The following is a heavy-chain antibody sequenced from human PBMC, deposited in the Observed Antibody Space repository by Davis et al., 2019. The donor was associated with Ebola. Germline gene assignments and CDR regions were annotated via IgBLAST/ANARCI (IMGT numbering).Heavy chain of an antibody. CDR1: GFTFSSYG. V-gene: IGHV3-30*18. CDR3: AKQGCSSTSCYYYYGMDV. Sequence: GGFLRLSCAASGFTFSSYGMHWVRQAPGKGLEWVAVISYDGSNKYYADSVKGRFTISRDNSKNTLYLQMNSLRAEDTAVYYCAKQGCSSTSCYYYYGMDVWGQGTTVTVSS. D-gene: IGHD2-2*01. J-gene: IGHJ6*02. CDR2: ISYDGSNK.